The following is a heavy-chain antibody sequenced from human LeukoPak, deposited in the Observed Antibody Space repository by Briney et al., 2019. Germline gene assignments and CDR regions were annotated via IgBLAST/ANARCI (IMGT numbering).Heavy chain of an antibody. CDR1: GGSFSGYY. CDR3: ARAVVVVPAAIVIRYYYYGMDV. Sequence: SETLSLTCAVYGGSFSGYYWGWIRPPPGQGLEWSGEINHSGSTNSNPSLKSRVTISVDTSKTQVSLKLSSVTAADTAVYYCARAVVVVPAAIVIRYYYYGMDVWGQGTTVTVSS. J-gene: IGHJ6*02. CDR2: INHSGST. V-gene: IGHV4-34*01. D-gene: IGHD2-2*01.